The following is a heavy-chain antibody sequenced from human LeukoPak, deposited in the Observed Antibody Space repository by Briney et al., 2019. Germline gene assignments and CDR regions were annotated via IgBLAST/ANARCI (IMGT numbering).Heavy chain of an antibody. J-gene: IGHJ5*02. Sequence: SETLSLTCTVSGGSISSYYWSWIRQPPGKGLEWIGYIYYIGSTNYDPSLKSRVTISVDTSKNQFSLKLSSVTAADTAVYYCAREAGYCSSTSCPRWFDPWGQGTLVTVSS. V-gene: IGHV4-59*01. CDR2: IYYIGST. D-gene: IGHD2-2*01. CDR1: GGSISSYY. CDR3: AREAGYCSSTSCPRWFDP.